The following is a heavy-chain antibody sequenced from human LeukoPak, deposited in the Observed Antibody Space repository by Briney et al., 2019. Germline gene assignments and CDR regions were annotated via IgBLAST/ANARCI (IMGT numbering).Heavy chain of an antibody. D-gene: IGHD2-15*01. J-gene: IGHJ5*02. CDR3: ARDVVGGPKDEGWFDP. V-gene: IGHV4-4*07. Sequence: SETLSLTCTVSGASISTYYWSWIRQPAGKGPEWIGRIYTSGSTNYNPSLKSRVTISVDKPKNQVSLKLCSVTAADTAVYYCARDVVGGPKDEGWFDPWGQGTLVIVSS. CDR2: IYTSGST. CDR1: GASISTYY.